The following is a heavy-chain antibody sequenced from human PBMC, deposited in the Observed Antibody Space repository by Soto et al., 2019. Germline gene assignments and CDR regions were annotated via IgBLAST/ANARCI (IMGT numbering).Heavy chain of an antibody. CDR1: GGSMSSSSYC. V-gene: IGHV4-39*01. CDR3: ARRYCISTSCYHPFDY. J-gene: IGHJ4*02. D-gene: IGHD2-2*01. Sequence: PSXTLSLTCTVSGGSMSSSSYCWYWIRQPAGKGLEWIGSIYYSGSTYYNPSLKSRVTISVDTSKNQFSLKLSSVTAADTAVYYCARRYCISTSCYHPFDYWGQGTLVTVSS. CDR2: IYYSGST.